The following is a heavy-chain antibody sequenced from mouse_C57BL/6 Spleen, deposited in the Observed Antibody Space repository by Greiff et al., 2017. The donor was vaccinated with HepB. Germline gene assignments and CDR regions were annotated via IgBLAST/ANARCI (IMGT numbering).Heavy chain of an antibody. CDR3: ARALLRFYFDY. CDR2: ISDGGSYT. D-gene: IGHD1-1*01. V-gene: IGHV5-4*03. J-gene: IGHJ2*01. Sequence: EVKLVESGGGLVKPGGSLKLSCAASGFTFSSYAMSWVRQTPEKRLEWVATISDGGSYTYYPDNVKGRFTISRDNAKNNLYLQMSHLKSEDTAMYYCARALLRFYFDYWGQGTTLTVSS. CDR1: GFTFSSYA.